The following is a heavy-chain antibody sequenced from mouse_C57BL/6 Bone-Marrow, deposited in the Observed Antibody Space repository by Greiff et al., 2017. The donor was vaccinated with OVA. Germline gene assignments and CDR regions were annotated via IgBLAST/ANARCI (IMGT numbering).Heavy chain of an antibody. Sequence: VHLVESGPELVKPGASVKLSCKASGYTFTSYDINWVKQRPGQGLEWIGWIYPRDGSTKYNEKFKGKATLTVDTSSSTAYMELHSLTSEDSAVYFCARNDGYYDGNYFDYWGQGTTLTVSS. CDR1: GYTFTSYD. V-gene: IGHV1-85*01. CDR3: ARNDGYYDGNYFDY. J-gene: IGHJ2*01. D-gene: IGHD2-3*01. CDR2: IYPRDGST.